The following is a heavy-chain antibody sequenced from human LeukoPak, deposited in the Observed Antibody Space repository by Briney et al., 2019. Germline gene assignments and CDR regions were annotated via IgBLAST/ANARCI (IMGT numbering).Heavy chain of an antibody. V-gene: IGHV1-2*02. J-gene: IGHJ5*02. CDR1: GYTFTGYY. D-gene: IGHD1-1*01. CDR3: ARDARTENNWFDP. CDR2: INPNSGGT. Sequence: ASVKVSCKASGYTFTGYYMHWVRQAPGQGLEWMGWINPNSGGTNYAQKFQGRVTMTRDTSISTAYMELSRLRSDDTAVYYCARDARTENNWFDPWGQGTLVTVSS.